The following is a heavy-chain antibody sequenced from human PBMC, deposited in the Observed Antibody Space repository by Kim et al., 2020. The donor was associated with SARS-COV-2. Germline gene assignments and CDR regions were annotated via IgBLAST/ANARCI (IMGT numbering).Heavy chain of an antibody. CDR1: GYTFTSYY. V-gene: IGHV1-46*01. J-gene: IGHJ3*02. CDR3: ARGIRITMTGGAFDI. Sequence: ASVKVSCKASGYTFTSYYMHWVRQAPGQGLEWMGIINPSGGSTSYAQKFQGRVTMTRDTSTSTVYMELSSLRSEDTAVYYCARGIRITMTGGAFDIWGQGTMVTVSS. D-gene: IGHD3-10*02. CDR2: INPSGGST.